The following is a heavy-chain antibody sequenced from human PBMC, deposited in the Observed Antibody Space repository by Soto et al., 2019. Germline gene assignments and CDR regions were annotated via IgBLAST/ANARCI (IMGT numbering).Heavy chain of an antibody. V-gene: IGHV3-23*01. Sequence: PGGSLRLSCAASGFTFSSYAMSWVRQAPGKGLEWVSAISGSGGSTYYADSVKGRFTISRDNSKNTLYLQMNSLRAEDTAVYYCAKADYYDSSGYYAFDYWGQGTLVTVSS. CDR2: ISGSGGST. J-gene: IGHJ4*02. CDR1: GFTFSSYA. D-gene: IGHD3-22*01. CDR3: AKADYYDSSGYYAFDY.